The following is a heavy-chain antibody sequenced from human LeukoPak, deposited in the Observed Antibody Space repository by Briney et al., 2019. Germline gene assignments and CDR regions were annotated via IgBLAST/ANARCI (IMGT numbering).Heavy chain of an antibody. Sequence: ASVKVSCKHSRYSFTSYVINWVRQATGPGVAWMGWMNPNRGKTGYAQKFKGRVTMTRNTSISTAYMELSSLRSEDTAVYYCARPSDGWFGEQFGGMDVWGQGTTVTVSS. D-gene: IGHD3-10*01. CDR1: RYSFTSYV. CDR3: ARPSDGWFGEQFGGMDV. V-gene: IGHV1-8*01. CDR2: MNPNRGKT. J-gene: IGHJ6*02.